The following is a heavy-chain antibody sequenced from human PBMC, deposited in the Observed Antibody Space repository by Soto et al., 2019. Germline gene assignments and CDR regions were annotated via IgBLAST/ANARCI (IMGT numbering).Heavy chain of an antibody. CDR3: ANVPTALYYYYYAMHV. J-gene: IGHJ6*02. V-gene: IGHV3-23*01. D-gene: IGHD3-10*02. CDR2: ILGRGTST. CDR1: GFTFSSHA. Sequence: EVQLLESGGDLVQPGGSLRLSCAASGFTFSSHAMTWVRQAPGKGLEWFSTILGRGTSTFYADSVKGRFTISRDNSKNTLSLQMNSLRAVYMAVYYCANVPTALYYYYYAMHVWGQGTTVTVSS.